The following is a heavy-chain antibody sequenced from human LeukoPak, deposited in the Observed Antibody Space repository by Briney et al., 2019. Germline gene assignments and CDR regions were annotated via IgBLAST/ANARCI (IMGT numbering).Heavy chain of an antibody. D-gene: IGHD4-17*01. J-gene: IGHJ6*02. Sequence: GESLKISCKSSGYSFTSYWISWVRQMPGKRLECMGRIDPSDSYTKYSPSSQVHVTISADKYISTAYLHWSSLKASATAMDDYASGTAVTRNGMDVWGQGNTVTVSS. V-gene: IGHV5-10-1*01. CDR1: GYSFTSYW. CDR2: IDPSDSYT. CDR3: ASGTAVTRNGMDV.